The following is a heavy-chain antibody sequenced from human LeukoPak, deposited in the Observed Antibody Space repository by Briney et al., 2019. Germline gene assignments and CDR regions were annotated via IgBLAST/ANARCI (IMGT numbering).Heavy chain of an antibody. D-gene: IGHD2-21*02. V-gene: IGHV1-2*02. CDR1: GYTFTGYY. CDR3: ARGMVTATSPFDY. Sequence: ASAKVSCKASGYTFTGYYLHWVRQAPGQGLEWMGWINPNSGGTNYAQKFQGRVTMTRDTSISTAYMELSRLRSDDTAVYYCARGMVTATSPFDYWGQGTLVTVSS. J-gene: IGHJ4*02. CDR2: INPNSGGT.